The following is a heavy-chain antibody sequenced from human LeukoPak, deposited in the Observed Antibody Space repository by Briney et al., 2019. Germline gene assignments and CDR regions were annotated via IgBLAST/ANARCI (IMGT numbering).Heavy chain of an antibody. D-gene: IGHD1-26*01. J-gene: IGHJ4*02. CDR2: ISSSGSTI. CDR3: AKGAGRVIDY. CDR1: GFTFSSYE. Sequence: GGSLRLSCAASGFTFSSYEMNWVRQAPGKGLEWVSYISSSGSTIYYADSVKGRFTISRDNSKNTLYLQMNSLRAEDTAVYYCAKGAGRVIDYWGQGTLVTVSS. V-gene: IGHV3-48*03.